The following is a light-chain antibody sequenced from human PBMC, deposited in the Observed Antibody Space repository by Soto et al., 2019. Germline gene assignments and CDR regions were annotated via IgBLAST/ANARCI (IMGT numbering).Light chain of an antibody. CDR1: QGFTSY. V-gene: IGKV3-11*01. CDR2: DAS. Sequence: EIVLTQSPATLSCPQGKKAPPSSRPSQGFTSYLAGYQQKPGQVPRLLIYDASNRATGIPARFSGSGSGTDFTLTISSLEPEDFAVYYCQQRSNWPPRFTFGPGTKVDIK. J-gene: IGKJ3*01. CDR3: QQRSNWPPRFT.